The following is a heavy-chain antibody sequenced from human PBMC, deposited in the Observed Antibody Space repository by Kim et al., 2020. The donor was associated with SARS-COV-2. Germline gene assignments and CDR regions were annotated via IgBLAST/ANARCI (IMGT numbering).Heavy chain of an antibody. D-gene: IGHD3-22*01. CDR2: ISSSGSTI. CDR1: GFTFSSYE. J-gene: IGHJ2*01. CDR3: AREXGMIVVRLEGSWYFGL. Sequence: GGSLRLSCAASGFTFSSYEMNWVRQAPGKGLEWVSYISSSGSTIYYADSVKGRFTLSRDNAKNSLYLQMNSLRAEDTAVYYCAREXGMIVVRLEGSWYFGLWGRGTXVTVSS. V-gene: IGHV3-48*03.